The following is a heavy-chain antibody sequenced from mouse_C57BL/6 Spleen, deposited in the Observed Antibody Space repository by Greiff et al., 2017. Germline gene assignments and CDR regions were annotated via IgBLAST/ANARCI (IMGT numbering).Heavy chain of an antibody. CDR3: ASVIYDGYYNFDY. CDR1: GFTFSDYG. Sequence: EVHLVESGGGLVKPGGSLKLSCAASGFTFSDYGMHWVRQAPEKGLEWVAYISSGSSTIYYADTVKGRFTISRDNAKNTLFLQMTSLRSEDTAVYYCASVIYDGYYNFDYWGQGTTLTVSS. CDR2: ISSGSSTI. D-gene: IGHD2-3*01. J-gene: IGHJ2*01. V-gene: IGHV5-17*01.